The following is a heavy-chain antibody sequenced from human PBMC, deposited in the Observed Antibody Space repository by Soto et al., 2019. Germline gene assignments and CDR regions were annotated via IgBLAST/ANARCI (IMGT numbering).Heavy chain of an antibody. CDR2: VTPVSGYA. V-gene: IGHV1-8*01. CDR3: ERGVSNGVDY. J-gene: IGHJ4*02. CDR1: GYSFTTFD. D-gene: IGHD2-8*01. Sequence: QVQLVQSGAEVKRPGASVKVSCTPSGYSFTTFDINWVRQAAGQGFEWMGWVTPVSGYARLAQKFQGRVTMTRDIYLSTVYMELSGLTLEDTAVYYCERGVSNGVDYWGQGSLVTVSS.